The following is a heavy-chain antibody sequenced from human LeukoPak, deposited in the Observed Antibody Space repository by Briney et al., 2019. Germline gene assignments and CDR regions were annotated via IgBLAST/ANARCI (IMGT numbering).Heavy chain of an antibody. CDR1: GYTFTSYA. CDR3: ARDWAAAGTDYFDY. D-gene: IGHD6-13*01. Sequence: GASVKVSCKASGYTFTSYAMHWVRQAPGQRLEWMGWINAGNGNTKYSQKFQGRVTITRDTSASTAYMELSSLRSEDTAVYYCARDWAAAGTDYFDYWGPGTLVTVSS. V-gene: IGHV1-3*01. J-gene: IGHJ4*02. CDR2: INAGNGNT.